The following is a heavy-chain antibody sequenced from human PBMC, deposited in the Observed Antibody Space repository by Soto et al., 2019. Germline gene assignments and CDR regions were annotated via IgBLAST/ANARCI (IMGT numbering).Heavy chain of an antibody. V-gene: IGHV1-18*04. Sequence: ASVKVSCKASGYTFTSYGISWVRQAPGQGREWMGWISAYNGNTNYAQKLQGRVTMTTDTSTSTAYMELRSLRSDDTAVYYCARDLLGYCSSTSRYKGRNYYYGMDVWGQGTTVTVSS. CDR2: ISAYNGNT. D-gene: IGHD2-2*02. J-gene: IGHJ6*02. CDR3: ARDLLGYCSSTSRYKGRNYYYGMDV. CDR1: GYTFTSYG.